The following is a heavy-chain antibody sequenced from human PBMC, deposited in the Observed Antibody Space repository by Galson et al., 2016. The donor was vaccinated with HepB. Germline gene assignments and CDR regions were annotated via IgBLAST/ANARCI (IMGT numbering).Heavy chain of an antibody. CDR1: GFMFGTYG. CDR2: ISSDGSEK. Sequence: SLRLSCAASGFMFGTYGIHWVRQAPGKGLEWVAVISSDGSEKYFGDSVKGRFTISRDNSKTMVWLQMNSLTAEDTAVYYCARDRNELISYYLDVWGQGTLVTVSS. J-gene: IGHJ4*02. CDR3: ARDRNELISYYLDV. D-gene: IGHD1-14*01. V-gene: IGHV3-33*05.